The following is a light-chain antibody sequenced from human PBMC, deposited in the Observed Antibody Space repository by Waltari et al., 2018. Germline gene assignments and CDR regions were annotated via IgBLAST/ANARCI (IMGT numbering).Light chain of an antibody. CDR1: SSNIGSNP. J-gene: IGLJ7*01. CDR3: ATWDDSLNAAV. CDR2: STN. Sequence: QSVLTQPPSASGTPGLRVPISCSGSSSNIGSNPVNWYQQLPGTAPKLHIYSTNKRTAGVPERLSGYKAGTSASLAISGLQSEDEADYYCATWDDSLNAAVFGGGTQLSVL. V-gene: IGLV1-44*01.